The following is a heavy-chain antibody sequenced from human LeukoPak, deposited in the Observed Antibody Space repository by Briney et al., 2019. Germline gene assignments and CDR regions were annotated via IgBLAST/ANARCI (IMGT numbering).Heavy chain of an antibody. CDR1: GFTFSSYA. J-gene: IGHJ4*02. CDR3: AKDQTTVTRPRYYFDY. Sequence: GRSLRLSCAASGFTFSSYAMSWVRQAPGKGLEWVSAISGSGGSTYYADSVKGRFTISRDNSKNTLYLQMNSLRAEDTAVYYCAKDQTTVTRPRYYFDYWGQGTLVTVSS. D-gene: IGHD4-17*01. V-gene: IGHV3-23*01. CDR2: ISGSGGST.